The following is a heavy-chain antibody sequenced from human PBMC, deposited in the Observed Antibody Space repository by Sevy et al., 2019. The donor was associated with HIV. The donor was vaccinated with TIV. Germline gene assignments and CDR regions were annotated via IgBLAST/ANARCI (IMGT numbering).Heavy chain of an antibody. CDR1: GVSISSGDYY. Sequence: SETLSLTCTVSGVSISSGDYYWSWLRQPAGKCREWIGYFHYSGITYHNPSLKSRVAISADTSKNQFSLKLSSVTAADTAVYYCARDRISLLRGLDFWGRGTLVTVSS. D-gene: IGHD3-10*01. V-gene: IGHV4-30-4*01. CDR3: ARDRISLLRGLDF. J-gene: IGHJ4*02. CDR2: FHYSGIT.